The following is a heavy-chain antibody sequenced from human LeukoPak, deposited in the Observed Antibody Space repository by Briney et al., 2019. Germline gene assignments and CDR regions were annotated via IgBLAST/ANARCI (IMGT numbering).Heavy chain of an antibody. V-gene: IGHV3-23*01. CDR2: ISGSGGST. Sequence: AISGSGGSTYYADSVKGRFTISRDNSKNTLYLQMNSLRAEDTAVYYCAKPDCSSTSCYTRGAFDIWGQGTMVTVSS. J-gene: IGHJ3*02. CDR3: AKPDCSSTSCYTRGAFDI. D-gene: IGHD2-2*02.